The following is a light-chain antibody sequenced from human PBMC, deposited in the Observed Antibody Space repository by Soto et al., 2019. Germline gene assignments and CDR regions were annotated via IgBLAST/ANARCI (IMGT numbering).Light chain of an antibody. CDR2: EGS. CDR1: SSDIGSYNL. Sequence: QSVLTQPASVSGSPGQSITISCTGTSSDIGSYNLVSWYQQHPGKAPKLMIYEGSERPSGISNRFSGSKSGNSASLTISGLQAEDEADYHCCSYAGTSYVLFGGGTKLTVL. V-gene: IGLV2-23*01. CDR3: CSYAGTSYVL. J-gene: IGLJ2*01.